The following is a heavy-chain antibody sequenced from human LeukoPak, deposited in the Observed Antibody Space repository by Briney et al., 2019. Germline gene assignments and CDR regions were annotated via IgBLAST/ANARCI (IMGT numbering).Heavy chain of an antibody. D-gene: IGHD3-3*01. CDR3: ARGTGDSDFWSGYRFNWFDP. CDR1: GGSISSYY. Sequence: SETLSLTCTVSGGSISSYYWSWIRQPPGKGLEWIGYIYYSGSTNYNPSLKSRVTISVDTSKNQFSLKLSSVTAADTAVYYCARGTGDSDFWSGYRFNWFDPWGQGTLVTVSS. V-gene: IGHV4-59*08. J-gene: IGHJ5*02. CDR2: IYYSGST.